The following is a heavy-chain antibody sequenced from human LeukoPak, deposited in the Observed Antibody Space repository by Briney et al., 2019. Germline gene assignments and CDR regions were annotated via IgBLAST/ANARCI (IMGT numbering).Heavy chain of an antibody. CDR1: GYTLTELS. J-gene: IGHJ4*02. CDR3: ARGGWELPTSFDY. CDR2: FDPEDGET. V-gene: IGHV1-24*01. D-gene: IGHD1-26*01. Sequence: GASVKVSCEVSGYTLTELSMHWVRQAPGKGLEWMGGFDPEDGETIYAQKFQGRVTMTRDMSTSTVYMELSSLRYEDTAVYYCARGGWELPTSFDYWGQGTLVTVSS.